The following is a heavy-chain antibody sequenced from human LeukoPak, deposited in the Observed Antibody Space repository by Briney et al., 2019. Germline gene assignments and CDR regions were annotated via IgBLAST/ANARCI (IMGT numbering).Heavy chain of an antibody. Sequence: KTSETLSLTCTVSGGSISSYYWSWIRQPPGKGLEWIGYIYYSGSTNYNPSLKSRVTISVDTSKNQFSLKLSSVTAADTAVYYCARSPPGIAAADFSWFDPWGRGTLVTVSS. J-gene: IGHJ5*02. D-gene: IGHD6-13*01. CDR1: GGSISSYY. CDR2: IYYSGST. V-gene: IGHV4-59*01. CDR3: ARSPPGIAAADFSWFDP.